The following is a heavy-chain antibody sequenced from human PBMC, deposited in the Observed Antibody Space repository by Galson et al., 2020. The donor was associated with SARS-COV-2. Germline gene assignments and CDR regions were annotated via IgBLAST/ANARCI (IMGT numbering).Heavy chain of an antibody. J-gene: IGHJ6*03. CDR2: IGTAGDT. Sequence: GESLKISCAASGFTFSSYDMHWVRQATGKGLEWVSAIGTAGDTYYPGSVKGRFTISRENAKNSLYLQMNSLRAGDTAVYYCARGVVYSGYDAPYYYYYMDVWGKGTTVTVSS. CDR1: GFTFSSYD. D-gene: IGHD5-12*01. V-gene: IGHV3-13*01. CDR3: ARGVVYSGYDAPYYYYYMDV.